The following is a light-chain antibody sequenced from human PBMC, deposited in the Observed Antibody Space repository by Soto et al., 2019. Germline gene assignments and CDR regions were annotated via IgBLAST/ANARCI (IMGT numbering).Light chain of an antibody. CDR3: SSYAGSRTLFV. Sequence: QSALIQPASVSGSPGQSITISCTGTSSDVGFYTLVSWYQHHPGKAPKLIIYEDNKRPSGVSNRFSGSKSGNTASLTISGLQAEDEANYFCSSYAGSRTLFVFAPGTKVTV. J-gene: IGLJ1*01. CDR2: EDN. V-gene: IGLV2-23*01. CDR1: SSDVGFYTL.